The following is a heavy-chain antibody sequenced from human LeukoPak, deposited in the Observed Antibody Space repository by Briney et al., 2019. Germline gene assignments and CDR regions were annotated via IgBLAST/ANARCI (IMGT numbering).Heavy chain of an antibody. CDR1: GYTFTGYY. V-gene: IGHV1-2*02. J-gene: IGHJ4*02. D-gene: IGHD3-9*01. Sequence: ASVKVSCKASGYTFTGYYMHWVRQAPGQGLEWMGWINHNSGGTSYAQKFQGRVTMTRDTSISTAYMELSRLRSDDTAVYFCKRETAYDILTGYSSPYYFDYWGQGTLVTVSS. CDR2: INHNSGGT. CDR3: KRETAYDILTGYSSPYYFDY.